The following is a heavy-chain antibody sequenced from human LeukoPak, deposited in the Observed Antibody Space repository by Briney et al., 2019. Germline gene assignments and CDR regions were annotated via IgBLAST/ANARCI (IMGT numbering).Heavy chain of an antibody. CDR1: GYTFTSYD. D-gene: IGHD6-13*01. J-gene: IGHJ4*02. V-gene: IGHV1-8*01. CDR2: MNPNSGNT. Sequence: ASVKVSCKASGYTFTSYDINWVRQATGQGLEWMGWMNPNSGNTGYAQKFQGRVTMTRNTSISTAYMELTRLRFDDTALYYCARWDGYSSSPDYWGQGTLVTVSS. CDR3: ARWDGYSSSPDY.